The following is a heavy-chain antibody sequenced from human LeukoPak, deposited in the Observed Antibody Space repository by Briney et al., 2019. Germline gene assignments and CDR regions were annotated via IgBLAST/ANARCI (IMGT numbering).Heavy chain of an antibody. V-gene: IGHV4-61*01. CDR2: IYYSGST. J-gene: IGHJ4*02. Sequence: PSETLSLTCTVSGGSISSSSYFWDWIRQPPGKGLEWIGYIYYSGSTKYNPSLKSRVTISLDTSKNQFSLKLGSVTAADTAVYYCARYSLYDYVWGSHSLVFAYDHWGQGTLVTVSS. CDR1: GGSISSSSYF. D-gene: IGHD3-16*01. CDR3: ARYSLYDYVWGSHSLVFAYDH.